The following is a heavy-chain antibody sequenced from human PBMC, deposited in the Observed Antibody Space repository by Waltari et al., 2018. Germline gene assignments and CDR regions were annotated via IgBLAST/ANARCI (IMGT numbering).Heavy chain of an antibody. CDR1: GFTVSSNY. Sequence: EVQLVESGGGLIQPGGSLRLSCAASGFTVSSNYMSWVPQAPGKGLEWVSVIYSGGSTYYADSVKGRFTISRDNSKNTLYLQMNSLRAEDTAVYYCARYDYGDYVGFDYWGQGTLVTVSS. CDR2: IYSGGST. J-gene: IGHJ4*02. CDR3: ARYDYGDYVGFDY. D-gene: IGHD4-17*01. V-gene: IGHV3-53*01.